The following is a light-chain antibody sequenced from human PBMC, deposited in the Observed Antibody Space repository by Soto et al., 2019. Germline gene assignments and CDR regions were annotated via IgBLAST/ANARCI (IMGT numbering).Light chain of an antibody. CDR3: SSYTSSSTYV. J-gene: IGLJ1*01. CDR2: EVS. Sequence: SALTQPPSWSGSPGQSVAISCTGTSSDVGSYNRVSWYQQPPGTAPKVMIYEVSNRPSGVPDRFSGSKSGNTASLTISGLQAEDEADYYCSSYTSSSTYVFGTGTKVTVL. V-gene: IGLV2-18*02. CDR1: SSDVGSYNR.